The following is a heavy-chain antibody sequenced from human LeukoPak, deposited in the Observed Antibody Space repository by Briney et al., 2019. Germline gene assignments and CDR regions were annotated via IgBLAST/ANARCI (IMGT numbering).Heavy chain of an antibody. D-gene: IGHD3-9*01. V-gene: IGHV3-30*04. CDR2: ILDDGRNK. CDR3: ARDGSDYDILTGPFDY. J-gene: IGHJ4*02. CDR1: GFTFSSYA. Sequence: PGRCLRVSCAASGFTFSSYAMRWGRQAPGKGLGWVAVILDDGRNKYYADSVKGRFTISRDNSKNTLYLQMNSVRAEDTAVYYCARDGSDYDILTGPFDYWGQGTLVTVSS.